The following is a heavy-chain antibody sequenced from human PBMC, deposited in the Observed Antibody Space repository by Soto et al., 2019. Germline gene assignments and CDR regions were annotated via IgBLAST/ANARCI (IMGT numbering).Heavy chain of an antibody. CDR2: IVVGSGNT. D-gene: IGHD6-13*01. Sequence: SVKVSCKASGFTFTSSAVQWVRQARGQRLEWIGWIVVGSGNTNYAQKFRERVTITRDMSTSTAYMELSSLRSEDTAVYYCAAANSSSWYNYYYYGMDVWGQGTTVTVSS. V-gene: IGHV1-58*01. CDR3: AAANSSSWYNYYYYGMDV. CDR1: GFTFTSSA. J-gene: IGHJ6*02.